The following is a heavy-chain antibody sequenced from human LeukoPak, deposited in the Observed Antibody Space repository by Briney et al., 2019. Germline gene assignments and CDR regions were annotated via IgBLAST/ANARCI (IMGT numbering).Heavy chain of an antibody. J-gene: IGHJ4*02. CDR2: ITSSGSTI. CDR1: GFTFSSYE. CDR3: ARALAAAGIGGY. V-gene: IGHV3-48*03. Sequence: GGSLRLSCVASGFTFSSYEMNWVRQAPGKGLEWVSYITSSGSTIYYADSVKGRFTISRDNAKNSLYLQMNSLRAEDTAVYYCARALAAAGIGGYWGQGTLVTVSS. D-gene: IGHD6-13*01.